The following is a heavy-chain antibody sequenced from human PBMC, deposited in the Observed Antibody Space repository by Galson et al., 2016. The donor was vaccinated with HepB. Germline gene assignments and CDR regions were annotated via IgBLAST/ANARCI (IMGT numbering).Heavy chain of an antibody. J-gene: IGHJ5*02. CDR2: ISAHDGDT. Sequence: SVKVSCKASGYTFSNYGISWVRQAPGQGLKWMGWISAHDGDTNYAQNFQGRLTMTADTSTSTAYMELRSLTSDDTAVYYCVRDSEHRGSSSWEDCFDPWGQGTLVTVSS. CDR3: VRDSEHRGSSSWEDCFDP. CDR1: GYTFSNYG. D-gene: IGHD6-6*01. V-gene: IGHV1-18*01.